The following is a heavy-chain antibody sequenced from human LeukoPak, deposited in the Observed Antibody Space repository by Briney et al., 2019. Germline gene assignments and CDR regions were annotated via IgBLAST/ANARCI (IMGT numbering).Heavy chain of an antibody. Sequence: GGSLRLSCAASGFTFSSYGMHWVRQAPGKGLEWVAVISYDGSNKYYADSVKGRFTISRDNSKNTLYLQMNSLRAEDTAVYYCAKEDTIFPDYWSQGTLVTVSS. CDR2: ISYDGSNK. V-gene: IGHV3-30*18. D-gene: IGHD3-3*01. CDR1: GFTFSSYG. CDR3: AKEDTIFPDY. J-gene: IGHJ4*02.